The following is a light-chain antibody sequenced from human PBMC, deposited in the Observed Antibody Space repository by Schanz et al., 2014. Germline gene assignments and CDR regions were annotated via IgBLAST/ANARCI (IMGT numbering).Light chain of an antibody. CDR1: SSDVGSYNL. CDR3: SSFTTSSTWV. CDR2: EGS. J-gene: IGLJ3*02. Sequence: QSALTQPASVSGSPGQSITISCTGTSSDVGSYNLVSWYQHHPGKAPKLMIYEGSKRPSGVSNRFSGSGSGNTASLTISGLQAEDEADYYCSSFTTSSTWVFGGGTKLTVL. V-gene: IGLV2-14*02.